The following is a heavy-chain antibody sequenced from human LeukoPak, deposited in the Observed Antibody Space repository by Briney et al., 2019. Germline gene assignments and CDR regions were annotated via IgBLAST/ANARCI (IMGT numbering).Heavy chain of an antibody. CDR2: INPNSGDT. V-gene: IGHV1-2*02. J-gene: IGHJ4*02. CDR3: ARGGRYNWNDFDY. CDR1: GYTFTGYY. D-gene: IGHD1-1*01. Sequence: GASVKVSCKASGYTFTGYYIHWLRQAPGQGLEWMGWINPNSGDTRYVQSFQGRVTVTSDTSISTAYMELNSLTSDDTAVYYCARGGRYNWNDFDYWGQGTLVTVSS.